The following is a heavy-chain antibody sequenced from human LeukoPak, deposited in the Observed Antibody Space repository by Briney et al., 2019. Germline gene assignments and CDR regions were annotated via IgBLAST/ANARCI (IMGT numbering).Heavy chain of an antibody. CDR3: AKDLSYCGGDCYPDAFDI. V-gene: IGHV3-23*01. CDR1: GFTFSSYA. Sequence: PGGSLRLSCAASGFTFSSYAMNWVRQAPGKGLEWDSAISGSGGSTYYADSVKGRFTISRDNSKNTLYLQMNSLRAEDTAVYSCAKDLSYCGGDCYPDAFDIWGQGTMVTVSS. CDR2: ISGSGGST. J-gene: IGHJ3*02. D-gene: IGHD2-21*01.